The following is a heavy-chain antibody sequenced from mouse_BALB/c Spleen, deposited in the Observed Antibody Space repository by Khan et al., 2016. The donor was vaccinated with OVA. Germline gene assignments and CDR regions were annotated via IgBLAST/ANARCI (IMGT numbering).Heavy chain of an antibody. CDR3: ARDGSRYNYAMDY. CDR2: ISYSGST. J-gene: IGHJ4*01. Sequence: VQLKQSGPGLVKPSQSLSLTCTVTGYSITSDYAWNWIRQFPGNKLEWMGYISYSGSTNYNPALKSRISITRDTSNNQFFLQLNSVTTEDTATYYCARDGSRYNYAMDYWGQGTSVTVSS. CDR1: GYSITSDYA. V-gene: IGHV3-2*02. D-gene: IGHD2-3*01.